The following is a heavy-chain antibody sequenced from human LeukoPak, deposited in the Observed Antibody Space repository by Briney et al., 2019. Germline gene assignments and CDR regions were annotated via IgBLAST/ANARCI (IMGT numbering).Heavy chain of an antibody. J-gene: IGHJ4*02. CDR1: GFTFSSYW. V-gene: IGHV3-7*01. Sequence: GGSLRLSCAASGFTFSSYWVSWVRQAPGKGLEWVANIKQDGSEKYYVDSVKGRFTISRDNAKNSLYLQMNSLRAEDTAVYYCARGSSNYRWRIMDYWGQGTLVTVSS. D-gene: IGHD4-11*01. CDR2: IKQDGSEK. CDR3: ARGSSNYRWRIMDY.